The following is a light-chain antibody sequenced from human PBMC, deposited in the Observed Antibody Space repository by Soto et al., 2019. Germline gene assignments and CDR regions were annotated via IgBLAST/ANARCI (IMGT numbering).Light chain of an antibody. CDR3: CSSGGSPTYV. CDR1: GRNVGSYKL. J-gene: IGLJ1*01. Sequence: SVVTQPASVSGSPGQSSTVSCTGTGRNVGSYKLVSWYQQHPGKAPKLMIFEVNKRPSGVSNRFSGSKSGNTASLTISGLKVEDEADYYCCSSGGSPTYVFGTGTKVTVL. CDR2: EVN. V-gene: IGLV2-23*02.